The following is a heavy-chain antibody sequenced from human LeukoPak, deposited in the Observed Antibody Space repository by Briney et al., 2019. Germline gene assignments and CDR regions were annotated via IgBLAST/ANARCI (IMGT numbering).Heavy chain of an antibody. CDR3: AARIQLWLRDY. V-gene: IGHV3-23*01. D-gene: IGHD5-18*01. CDR1: GLTFSSYA. Sequence: GGSLRHSCAASGLTFSSYAMSWVRQAPGKGLEWVSGISGSGGSTYYADSVKGRFTISRDNSKNTLYLQMNSLRAEDTAEYYCAARIQLWLRDYWGEGTLVTVSS. CDR2: ISGSGGST. J-gene: IGHJ4*02.